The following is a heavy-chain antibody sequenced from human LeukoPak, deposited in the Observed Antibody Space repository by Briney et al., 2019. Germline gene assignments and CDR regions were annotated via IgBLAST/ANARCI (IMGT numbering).Heavy chain of an antibody. V-gene: IGHV3-66*01. J-gene: IGHJ4*02. CDR1: GFNVTSNY. CDR3: AREGMGYFDS. Sequence: GGSLRLSCAASGFNVTSNYMNWVRQAPGKGLEWVAIIYSGGFTYYRDSVKGRFTIYRDNSKNTVYLQMNSLRVEDTAVYYCAREGMGYFDSWGQGTLVTVSS. CDR2: IYSGGFT. D-gene: IGHD5-24*01.